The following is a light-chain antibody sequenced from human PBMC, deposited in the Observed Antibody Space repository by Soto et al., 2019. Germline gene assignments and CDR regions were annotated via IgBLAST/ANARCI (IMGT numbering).Light chain of an antibody. J-gene: IGLJ3*02. CDR1: SSNIGINT. CDR2: TDN. V-gene: IGLV1-44*01. Sequence: QSVLTQPPSASGTPGQRVTISCSGGSSNIGINTVNWYQQLPGTAPKVLIYTDNERPSGVPDRFSGSKSGTSASLAINGLQSGDEADYYCGSYSASSTLVFGGGTKVTVL. CDR3: GSYSASSTLV.